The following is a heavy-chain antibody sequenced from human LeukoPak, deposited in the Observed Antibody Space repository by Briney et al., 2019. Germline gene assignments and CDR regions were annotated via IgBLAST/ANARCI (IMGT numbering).Heavy chain of an antibody. CDR3: ARDGTGIVYYYAMDV. CDR2: ISSSSSYI. CDR1: GFTFSSYR. J-gene: IGHJ6*02. Sequence: GGSLRLSCAASGFTFSSYRMNWVRQAPGKGLEWVSSISSSSSYIYYADSVKGRFTISRDNTKNPLYLQMHSLRAEDTAVYYCARDGTGIVYYYAMDVWGQGTTVTVSS. V-gene: IGHV3-21*01. D-gene: IGHD3/OR15-3a*01.